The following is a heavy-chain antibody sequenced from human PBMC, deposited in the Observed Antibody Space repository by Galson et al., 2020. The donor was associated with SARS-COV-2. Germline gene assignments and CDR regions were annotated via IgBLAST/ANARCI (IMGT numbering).Heavy chain of an antibody. CDR1: GFTFSSYS. CDR2: ISSSSSTI. Sequence: GESLKISCAASGFTFSSYSMNWVRQAPGKGLEWVSYISSSSSTIYYADSVKGRFTISRDNAKNSLYLQMNSLRAEDTAVYYCAKRVGQQQLSDYYYYYYGMDVWGQGTTVTVSS. J-gene: IGHJ6*02. CDR3: AKRVGQQQLSDYYYYYYGMDV. D-gene: IGHD6-13*01. V-gene: IGHV3-48*01.